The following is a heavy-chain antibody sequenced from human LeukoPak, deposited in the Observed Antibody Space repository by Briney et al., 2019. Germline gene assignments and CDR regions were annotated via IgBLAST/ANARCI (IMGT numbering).Heavy chain of an antibody. J-gene: IGHJ4*02. CDR2: INPNSGGT. CDR3: ARVGYYESSGYYEY. V-gene: IGHV1-2*06. CDR1: GYTLTDYY. Sequence: GASVKVPCKASGYTLTDYYMHWVRQAPGQGLERMGRINPNSGGTNYAQKFQGRVTMTRDTSISTVYMELSRLRSDDTAVYYCARVGYYESSGYYEYWGQGTLVTVSS. D-gene: IGHD3-22*01.